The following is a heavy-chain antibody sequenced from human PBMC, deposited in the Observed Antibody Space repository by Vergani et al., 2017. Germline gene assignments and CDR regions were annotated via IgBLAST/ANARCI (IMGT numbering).Heavy chain of an antibody. Sequence: QVQLQESGPGLVKPSETLSLTCTVSGDSISSRNCYWGWIRQPPGKGLEWIGSLFYGATAYYNPSLESRVIISIVTSKNQFSLRLSSVTAADTAVYYCARQRDIVVVVAATVWFDPWGQGTLVTVSS. CDR2: LFYGATA. D-gene: IGHD2-15*01. J-gene: IGHJ5*02. CDR1: GDSISSRNCY. V-gene: IGHV4-39*01. CDR3: ARQRDIVVVVAATVWFDP.